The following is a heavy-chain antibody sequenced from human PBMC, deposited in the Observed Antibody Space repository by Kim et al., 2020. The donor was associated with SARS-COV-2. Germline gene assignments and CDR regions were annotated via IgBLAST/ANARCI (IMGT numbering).Heavy chain of an antibody. CDR3: AKAAGVVPAAHHRVFDY. V-gene: IGHV3-23*01. CDR2: ISGSGGST. Sequence: GGSLRLSCAASGFTFSSYAMSWVRQAPGKGLEWVSAISGSGGSTYYADSVKGRFTISRDNSKNTLYLQMNSLRAEDTAVYYCAKAAGVVPAAHHRVFDYWGQGTLVTVSS. CDR1: GFTFSSYA. D-gene: IGHD2-2*01. J-gene: IGHJ4*02.